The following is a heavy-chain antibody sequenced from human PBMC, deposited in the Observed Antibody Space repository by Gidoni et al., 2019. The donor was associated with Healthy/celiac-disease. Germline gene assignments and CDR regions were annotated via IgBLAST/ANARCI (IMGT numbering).Heavy chain of an antibody. Sequence: QVQLVQSGAEVKKPGSSVKVSCKASGGTFSSYAISWVRQAPGQGLEWMGGIITIFGTANYAQKFQGRVTITADESTSTAYMELSSLRSEDTAVYYCARDLGIAVAVENWFDPWGQGTLVTVSS. CDR3: ARDLGIAVAVENWFDP. J-gene: IGHJ5*02. CDR1: GGTFSSYA. V-gene: IGHV1-69*01. CDR2: IITIFGTA. D-gene: IGHD6-19*01.